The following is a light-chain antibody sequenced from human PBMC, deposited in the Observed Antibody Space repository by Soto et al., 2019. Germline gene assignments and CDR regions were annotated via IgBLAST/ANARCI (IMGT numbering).Light chain of an antibody. V-gene: IGLV2-14*01. CDR2: EVS. Sequence: QSVLTQPSSLSGSPGQSITISCTGTISDVGGYNYVSWYQQHAGKAPKLMLYEVSNRPSGVSNRFSGSKSGNTASLTISGLQAEDEADYYCSSYTSSSAYVFGTGTKVTVL. J-gene: IGLJ1*01. CDR1: ISDVGGYNY. CDR3: SSYTSSSAYV.